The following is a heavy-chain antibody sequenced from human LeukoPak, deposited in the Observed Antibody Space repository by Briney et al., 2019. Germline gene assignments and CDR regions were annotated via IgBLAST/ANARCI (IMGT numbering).Heavy chain of an antibody. Sequence: GGSLRLSCAASGFTFSSYWMHWVRQAPGKGLVWVANIKKDGSQTYYADSVKGRFTISRDNAKNSLYLQMNSLRAEDTAVYYCARDAFDIWGQGTMVTVSS. J-gene: IGHJ3*02. CDR3: ARDAFDI. V-gene: IGHV3-7*01. CDR2: IKKDGSQT. CDR1: GFTFSSYW.